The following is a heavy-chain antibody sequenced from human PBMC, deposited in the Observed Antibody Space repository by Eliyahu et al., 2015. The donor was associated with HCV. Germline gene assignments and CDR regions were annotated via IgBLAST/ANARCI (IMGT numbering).Heavy chain of an antibody. Sequence: EVQLLESGGGLVQPGGSLRLSXAASGFTFXSYAMSWVRPGPGKGVGWVSAISGSGGSTYYADSVKGRFTISRDNSKNTLYLQMNSLRAEDTAVYYCAKGIAAAGSYYFDYWGQGTLVTVSS. CDR3: AKGIAAAGSYYFDY. J-gene: IGHJ4*02. D-gene: IGHD6-13*01. V-gene: IGHV3-23*01. CDR1: GFTFXSYA. CDR2: ISGSGGST.